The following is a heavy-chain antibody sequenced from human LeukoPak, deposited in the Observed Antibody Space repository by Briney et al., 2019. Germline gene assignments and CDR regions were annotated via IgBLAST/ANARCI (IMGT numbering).Heavy chain of an antibody. J-gene: IGHJ6*03. CDR2: IYYSGST. D-gene: IGHD1-26*01. CDR1: GGSISSSSYY. Sequence: SETLSLACTVSGGSISSSSYYWGWIRQPPGKGLEWIGSIYYSGSTYYNPSLKSRVTISVDTSKNQFSLKLSSVTAADTAVYYCATSSEEGATHYYYYMDVWGKGTTVTVSS. CDR3: ATSSEEGATHYYYYMDV. V-gene: IGHV4-39*01.